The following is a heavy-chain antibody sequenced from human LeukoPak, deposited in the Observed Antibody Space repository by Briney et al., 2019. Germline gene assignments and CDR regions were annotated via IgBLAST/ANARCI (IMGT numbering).Heavy chain of an antibody. V-gene: IGHV3-23*01. D-gene: IGHD5-18*01. Sequence: GGSLRLSCVASGFTFSHYAMSWVRQAPGKGLEWVSAISGSGGSTYYADSVKGRFTISRDNSKNTLYLQMNSLRAEDTAVYYCAKVYSYGYPGIDYWGQGTLVTVSS. CDR1: GFTFSHYA. CDR2: ISGSGGST. J-gene: IGHJ4*02. CDR3: AKVYSYGYPGIDY.